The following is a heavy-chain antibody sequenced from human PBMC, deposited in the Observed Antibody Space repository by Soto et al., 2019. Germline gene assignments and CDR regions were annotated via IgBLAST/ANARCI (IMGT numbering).Heavy chain of an antibody. D-gene: IGHD6-13*01. CDR3: ARGPYSSRWYGFDY. J-gene: IGHJ4*02. CDR1: GGSISSGGYS. Sequence: QLQLQESGSGLVKPSQTLSLTCAVSGGSISSGGYSWSWIRQPPGKGLEWIGYIDHSGSTYYNPSLKSRVTISVDRSKDQLSLKLSSVTAADTAVYYCARGPYSSRWYGFDYWGQGTLVTVSS. CDR2: IDHSGST. V-gene: IGHV4-30-2*01.